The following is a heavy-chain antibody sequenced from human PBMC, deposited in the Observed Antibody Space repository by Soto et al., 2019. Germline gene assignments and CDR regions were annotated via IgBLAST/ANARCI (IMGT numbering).Heavy chain of an antibody. CDR2: INAGNGNT. CDR3: ARRPKTFMVRGVDYGMDV. CDR1: GYTFTSYA. J-gene: IGHJ6*02. V-gene: IGHV1-3*01. Sequence: ASVKVSCKASGYTFTSYAMHWVRQAPGQRLEWMGWINAGNGNTKYSQKFQGRVTITRDTSASTAYMELSSLRSEDTAVYYCARRPKTFMVRGVDYGMDVWGQGTTVTVSS. D-gene: IGHD3-10*01.